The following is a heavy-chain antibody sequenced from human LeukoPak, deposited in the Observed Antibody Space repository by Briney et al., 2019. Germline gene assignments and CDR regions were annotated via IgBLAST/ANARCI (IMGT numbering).Heavy chain of an antibody. Sequence: GGSLRLSCAASGFTFSSYAMHWVRQAPGKGLEWVAVISYDGSNKYYADSVKGRFTISRDNSKNTLYLQMNSLRAEDTAVYYRARARASGRSGFDYWAREPWSPSPQ. D-gene: IGHD2-15*01. J-gene: IGHJ4*02. CDR1: GFTFSSYA. CDR3: ARARASGRSGFDY. V-gene: IGHV3-30-3*01. CDR2: ISYDGSNK.